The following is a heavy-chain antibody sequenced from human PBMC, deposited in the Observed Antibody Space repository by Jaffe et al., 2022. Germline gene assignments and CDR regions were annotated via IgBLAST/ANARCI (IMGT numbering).Heavy chain of an antibody. V-gene: IGHV4-38-2*01. CDR1: GYSISSGYY. J-gene: IGHJ4*02. CDR2: IYHSGST. D-gene: IGHD3-16*02. Sequence: QVQLQESGPGLVKPSETLSLTCAVSGYSISSGYYWGWIRQPPGKGLEWIGSIYHSGSTYYNPSLKSRVTISVDTSKNQFSLKLSSVTAADTAVYYCARHHSSGMITFGGVIVIGVLGGFDYWGQGTLVTVSS. CDR3: ARHHSSGMITFGGVIVIGVLGGFDY.